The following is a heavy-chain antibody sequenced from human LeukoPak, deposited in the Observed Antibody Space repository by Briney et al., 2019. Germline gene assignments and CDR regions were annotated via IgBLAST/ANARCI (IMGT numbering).Heavy chain of an antibody. CDR1: GFTFSTYW. V-gene: IGHV3-7*01. CDR2: IKPDGSEK. Sequence: GGSLRLSCAASGFTFSTYWMSWVPQAPGKGLEWVANIKPDGSEKNYVDSVKGRFSISRDNAKNSLHLQMNSLRAEDTAVYYCARSLWPEDYWGQGTLVTVSS. CDR3: ARSLWPEDY. D-gene: IGHD3-10*01. J-gene: IGHJ4*02.